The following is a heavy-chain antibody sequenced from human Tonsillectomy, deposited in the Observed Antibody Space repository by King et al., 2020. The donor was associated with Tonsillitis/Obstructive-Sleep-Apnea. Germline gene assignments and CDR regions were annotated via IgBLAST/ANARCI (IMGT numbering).Heavy chain of an antibody. CDR3: ARFSGAYCGVDCYSADYWYFDL. Sequence: VQLVESGAEVKKPGESLRISCKGSGYSFTSYWINWVRQMPGKGLEWMGRIDPSDSYTNYSPSFQGHVTISADKSISTAYLQWSSLKASDTAMYYCARFSGAYCGVDCYSADYWYFDLWGRGTLVAVSS. CDR2: IDPSDSYT. J-gene: IGHJ2*01. CDR1: GYSFTSYW. V-gene: IGHV5-10-1*03. D-gene: IGHD2-21*02.